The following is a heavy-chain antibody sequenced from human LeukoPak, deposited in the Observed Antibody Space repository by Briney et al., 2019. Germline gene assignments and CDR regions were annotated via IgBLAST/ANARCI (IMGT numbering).Heavy chain of an antibody. J-gene: IGHJ4*02. CDR3: AREERRMGNSFDY. D-gene: IGHD7-27*01. CDR1: GFTFSSYA. CDR2: ISSNGGST. Sequence: GGSLRLSCAASGFTFSSYAMHWVRQAPGKGLEYVSAISSNGGSTYYANSVKGRFTISRDNSKNTLYLQMGSLRAEDMAVYYCAREERRMGNSFDYWGQGTLVTVFS. V-gene: IGHV3-64*01.